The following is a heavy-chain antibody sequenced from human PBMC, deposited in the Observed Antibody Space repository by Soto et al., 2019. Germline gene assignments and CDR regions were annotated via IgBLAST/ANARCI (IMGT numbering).Heavy chain of an antibody. CDR1: GFTFSSYA. Sequence: EVQLLESGGGLVQPGGSLRLSCAASGFTFSSYAMSWVRQAPGKGLEWVSAISGSGGSTYYADSVKGRLTISRDNSKNTLYLQMNSLSAEDTAVYYCAIVNGYCSGGSCYSGPYYYYYCMDVWGQGTTVTVSS. CDR3: AIVNGYCSGGSCYSGPYYYYYCMDV. D-gene: IGHD2-15*01. J-gene: IGHJ6*02. CDR2: ISGSGGST. V-gene: IGHV3-23*01.